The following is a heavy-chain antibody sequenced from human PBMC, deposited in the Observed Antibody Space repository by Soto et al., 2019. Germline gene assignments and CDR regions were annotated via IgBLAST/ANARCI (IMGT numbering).Heavy chain of an antibody. D-gene: IGHD6-6*01. V-gene: IGHV3-49*04. J-gene: IGHJ4*02. Sequence: EVHLVESGGGLAQPGRSLRLSCIASGFNCGDDGVSWVRQAPGKGLQYIGLIRNKGYGGTTEYAASVKGRFSISRDDSKSTFYLQMNSLKTEDTAVYYCTRFQAARFEFWGKGPLVTVSS. CDR3: TRFQAARFEF. CDR1: GFNCGDDG. CDR2: IRNKGYGGTT.